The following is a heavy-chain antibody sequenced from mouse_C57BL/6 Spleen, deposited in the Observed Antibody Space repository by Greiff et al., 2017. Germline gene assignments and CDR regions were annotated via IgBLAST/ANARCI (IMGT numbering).Heavy chain of an antibody. V-gene: IGHV1-82*01. CDR2: IYPGDGDT. CDR1: GYAFSSSW. CDR3: AREDYDYDEGGYCDY. D-gene: IGHD2-4*01. J-gene: IGHJ2*01. Sequence: QVQLQQSGPELVKPGASVKISCKASGYAFSSSWMNWVKQRPGKGLEWIGRIYPGDGDTNYNGKFKGKAPLTADKSSSTAYMQLSSLTSEDSAVYFCAREDYDYDEGGYCDYWGQGTTLTVSS.